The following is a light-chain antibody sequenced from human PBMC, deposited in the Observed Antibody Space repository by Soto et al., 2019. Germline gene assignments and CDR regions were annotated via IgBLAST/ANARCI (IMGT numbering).Light chain of an antibody. V-gene: IGLV2-11*01. J-gene: IGLJ3*02. CDR3: CSYAGSYIWV. CDR2: DVS. Sequence: QYALTQPRSVSGSPGQSVTISCTGTSSDVGGYNYVSWYQQHPGKAPKLMIYDVSKRPSGVPDRFSGSKSGNTASLTISGLQAEDEADYYCCSYAGSYIWVFGGGTKLTVL. CDR1: SSDVGGYNY.